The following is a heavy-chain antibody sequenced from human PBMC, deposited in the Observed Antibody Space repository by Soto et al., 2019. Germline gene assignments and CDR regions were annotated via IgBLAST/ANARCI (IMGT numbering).Heavy chain of an antibody. CDR2: IYYSGST. CDR3: ARARGGYYGMDV. CDR1: GCSISSYY. J-gene: IGHJ6*02. D-gene: IGHD3-10*01. V-gene: IGHV4-59*01. Sequence: SETLSLTCPVSGCSISSYYWSWIRQPPGKGLEWIGYIYYSGSTNYNPSLKSRVTISVDTSKNQFSLKLSSVTAADTAVYYCARARGGYYGMDVWGQGTTVTVSS.